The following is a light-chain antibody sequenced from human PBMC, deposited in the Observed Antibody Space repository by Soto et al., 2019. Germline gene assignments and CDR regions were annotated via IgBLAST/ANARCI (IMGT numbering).Light chain of an antibody. CDR1: SSDVGGYYY. J-gene: IGLJ2*01. Sequence: QSVLTQPASVSGSPGQSITISCTGTSSDVGGYYYVSWYKQHPGKAPKLLVYEVGNRPSRVSDHFSGSKFGSTASPTISGLQSEDEGDYCCSSYTTSSTVIFGGGTKVTVL. CDR2: EVG. V-gene: IGLV2-14*01. CDR3: SSYTTSSTVI.